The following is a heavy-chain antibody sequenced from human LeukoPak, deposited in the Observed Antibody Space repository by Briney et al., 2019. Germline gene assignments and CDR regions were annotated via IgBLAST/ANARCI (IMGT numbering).Heavy chain of an antibody. D-gene: IGHD6-13*01. V-gene: IGHV1-18*01. Sequence: ASVKVSCKASGYTFTSYGISWVRQAPGQGLEWMGWISAYNGNTNYAQKLQGRVTMTTDTSTSTAYMELRSLRSDDAAVYYCARTPSTSETAAGSFVYWGQGTLVTVSS. CDR3: ARTPSTSETAAGSFVY. CDR2: ISAYNGNT. J-gene: IGHJ4*02. CDR1: GYTFTSYG.